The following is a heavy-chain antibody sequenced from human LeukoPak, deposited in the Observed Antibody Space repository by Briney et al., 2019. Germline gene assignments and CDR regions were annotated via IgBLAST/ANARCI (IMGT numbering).Heavy chain of an antibody. CDR3: AKVLIWTYGSGNYYKGAFDI. CDR1: GFTFNSYA. Sequence: GGSLRLSCAASGFTFNSYAMTWVRQAPGKGLEWVSLISDSGGRIYYADSVKGRFTISRDNSKNTLYLQMNSLRAEDTAVYYCAKVLIWTYGSGNYYKGAFDIWGQGTMVTVFS. D-gene: IGHD3-10*01. V-gene: IGHV3-23*01. CDR2: ISDSGGRI. J-gene: IGHJ3*02.